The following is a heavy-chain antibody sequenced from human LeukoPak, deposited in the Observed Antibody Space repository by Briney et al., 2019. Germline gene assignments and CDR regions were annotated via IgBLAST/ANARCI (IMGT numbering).Heavy chain of an antibody. CDR2: ISAYNGNT. D-gene: IGHD3-10*01. CDR1: GYTFTSYG. CDR3: ARIQYYYGSGSPELDY. J-gene: IGHJ4*02. Sequence: ASVKVSCKASGYTFTSYGISWVRQAPGQGLEWMGWISAYNGNTNYAQKLQGRVTMTTDTSTSTAYMELRSLRSDDTAVYYCARIQYYYGSGSPELDYWGQGTLVTVSS. V-gene: IGHV1-18*01.